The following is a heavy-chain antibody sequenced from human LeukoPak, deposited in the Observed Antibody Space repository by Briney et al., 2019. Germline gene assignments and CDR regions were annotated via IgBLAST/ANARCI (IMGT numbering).Heavy chain of an antibody. Sequence: SVKVSCKASGGTFSSYAISWVRQAPGQGLEWMGGIIPIFGTANYAQKFQGRVTITTDESTSTAYMELSSLRSEDTAVYYCASRTARDYDFWSGYPVNHYYYYYMDVWGKGTTVTVSS. CDR1: GGTFSSYA. J-gene: IGHJ6*03. V-gene: IGHV1-69*05. CDR3: ASRTARDYDFWSGYPVNHYYYYYMDV. CDR2: IIPIFGTA. D-gene: IGHD3-3*01.